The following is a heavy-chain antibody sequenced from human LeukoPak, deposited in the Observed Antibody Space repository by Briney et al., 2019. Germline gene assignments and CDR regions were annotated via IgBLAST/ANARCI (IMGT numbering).Heavy chain of an antibody. CDR3: ARRHYCVGDCTLRPQYYTALDV. D-gene: IGHD2-21*01. J-gene: IGHJ6*02. CDR1: KYFFDNYF. Sequence: AESLKSSCNGSKYFFDNYFIAWGRQLPGKGLEWMGIIYPGDSHATYSPSFEGHVTISADTSLSTAYLHWGSLQASDTAIYFCARRHYCVGDCTLRPQYYTALDVWGQGTTVSVSS. V-gene: IGHV5-51*01. CDR2: IYPGDSHA.